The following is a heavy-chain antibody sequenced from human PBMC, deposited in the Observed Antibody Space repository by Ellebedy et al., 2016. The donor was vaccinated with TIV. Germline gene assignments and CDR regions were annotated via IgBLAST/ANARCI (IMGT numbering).Heavy chain of an antibody. J-gene: IGHJ4*02. CDR1: AFPFSNFG. D-gene: IGHD2-21*02. CDR3: AKIRIGSFTHTTSVTDSI. Sequence: PGGSLRLSCAASAFPFSNFGMHWVRQAPGKGLERVGYIRHDGFKEYYADSVKGRFTISRDNSKNTLYLHMDSLRPEDTAFYFCAKIRIGSFTHTTSVTDSIWGQGTLVVVSS. V-gene: IGHV3-30*02. CDR2: IRHDGFKE.